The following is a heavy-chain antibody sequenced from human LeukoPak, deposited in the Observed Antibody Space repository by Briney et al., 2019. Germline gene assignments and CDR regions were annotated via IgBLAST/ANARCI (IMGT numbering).Heavy chain of an antibody. CDR3: AKESPYGSSGWYGEDY. CDR1: GYTFTSHA. D-gene: IGHD6-19*01. Sequence: ASVKVSCKASGYTFTSHAMNWVRQAPGQGLEWMGWINPNSGGTNYAQKFQGRVTMTRDTSISTAYMELSRLRSDDTAVYYCAKESPYGSSGWYGEDYWGQGTLVTVSS. V-gene: IGHV1-2*02. CDR2: INPNSGGT. J-gene: IGHJ4*02.